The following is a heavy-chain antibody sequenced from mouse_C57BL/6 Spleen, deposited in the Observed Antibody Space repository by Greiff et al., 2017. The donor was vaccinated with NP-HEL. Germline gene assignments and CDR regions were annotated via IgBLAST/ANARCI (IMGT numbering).Heavy chain of an antibody. D-gene: IGHD3-1*01. Sequence: VQLQQSGAELVKPGASVKISCKASGYAFSSYWMNWVKQRPGKGLEWIGQIYPGDGDTNYNGKFKGKATLTADKSSSTAYMQLSSLTSEDSAVYFCARSGYSYYFDYWGQGTTLTVSS. CDR1: GYAFSSYW. J-gene: IGHJ2*01. V-gene: IGHV1-80*01. CDR3: ARSGYSYYFDY. CDR2: IYPGDGDT.